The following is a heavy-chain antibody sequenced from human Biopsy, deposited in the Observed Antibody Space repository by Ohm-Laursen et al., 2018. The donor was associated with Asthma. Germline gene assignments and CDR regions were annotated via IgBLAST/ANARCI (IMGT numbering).Heavy chain of an antibody. J-gene: IGHJ5*02. CDR3: ARGQKSAGDRWFDP. CDR1: GYTFIGCH. CDR2: INPNSGGT. Sequence: ASVKVSCNISGYTFIGCHIHWMRQAPGQGLEWMGRINPNSGGTNYAQKFQGRVTMTRDTSISTAYMEVSRLRSDDTAMYYCARGQKSAGDRWFDPWGQGTLVTVSS. D-gene: IGHD6-13*01. V-gene: IGHV1-2*06.